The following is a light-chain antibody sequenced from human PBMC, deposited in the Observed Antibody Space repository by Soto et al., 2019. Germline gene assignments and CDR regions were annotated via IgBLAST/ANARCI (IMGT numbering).Light chain of an antibody. CDR3: PPYDSSLGGWV. J-gene: IGLJ3*02. Sequence: QSVLTQPPSVSGAPGQRVTISCTGSSSNIGAGYDVHWYQQLPGTAPKLLIYGNSNRPSGVPDRFSGSKSGTSASLAITGLQAEDEAAYCPPYDSSLGGWVFGEGTKVTVL. CDR2: GNS. V-gene: IGLV1-40*01. CDR1: SSNIGAGYD.